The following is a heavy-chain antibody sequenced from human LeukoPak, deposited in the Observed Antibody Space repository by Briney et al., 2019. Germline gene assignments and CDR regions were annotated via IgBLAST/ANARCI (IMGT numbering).Heavy chain of an antibody. D-gene: IGHD3-22*01. Sequence: SETLSLTCTVSGGSISSSSYYWGWIRQPPGKGLEWIGSIYYSGSTYYNPSLKSRVTISVDTSKNQFSLKLSSVTAADTAVYYCASQPRGYYDSSGKGFDYWGQGTLVTVSS. CDR3: ASQPRGYYDSSGKGFDY. J-gene: IGHJ4*02. CDR2: IYYSGST. V-gene: IGHV4-39*01. CDR1: GGSISSSSYY.